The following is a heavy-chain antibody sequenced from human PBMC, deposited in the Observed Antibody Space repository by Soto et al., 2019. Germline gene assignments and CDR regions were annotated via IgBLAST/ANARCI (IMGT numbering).Heavy chain of an antibody. J-gene: IGHJ4*02. D-gene: IGHD1-26*01. CDR2: IGTAGDT. CDR1: GFTFSSYD. CDR3: ARAKWNSGSYYFDY. Sequence: GGSLRLSCAASGFTFSSYDMHWVRQATGKGLEWVSAIGTAGDTYYPGSVKGRFTISRENAKNSLYLQMNSLRAEDTAVYYCARAKWNSGSYYFDYWGQGTLVTVSS. V-gene: IGHV3-13*01.